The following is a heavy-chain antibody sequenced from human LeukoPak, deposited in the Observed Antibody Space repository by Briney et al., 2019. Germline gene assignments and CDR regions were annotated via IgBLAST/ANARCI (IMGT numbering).Heavy chain of an antibody. CDR1: GYTFTSYA. J-gene: IGHJ6*02. CDR2: INAGNGNT. CDR3: AREEFVAVAGTVYYYYGMDV. Sequence: ASVKVSCKASGYTFTSYAMHWVRQAPGQRLEWMGWINAGNGNTKYSQKFQGRVTITRDTSASTAYMELRSLRSEDTAVYYCAREEFVAVAGTVYYYYGMDVWGQGTTVTVSS. D-gene: IGHD6-19*01. V-gene: IGHV1-3*01.